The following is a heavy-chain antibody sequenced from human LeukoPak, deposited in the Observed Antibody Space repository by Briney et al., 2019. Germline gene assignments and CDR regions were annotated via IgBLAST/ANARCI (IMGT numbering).Heavy chain of an antibody. D-gene: IGHD3-10*01. CDR1: GGTFSSYA. V-gene: IGHV1-69*13. Sequence: SVKVSCKASGGTFSSYAISWVRQAPGQGLEWMGGIIPIFGTANYAQKFQGRVTITADESTSTAYMELSSLRSEDTAVYYCARVRGRKGPSLSAFDIWGQGTMVTVSA. J-gene: IGHJ3*02. CDR3: ARVRGRKGPSLSAFDI. CDR2: IIPIFGTA.